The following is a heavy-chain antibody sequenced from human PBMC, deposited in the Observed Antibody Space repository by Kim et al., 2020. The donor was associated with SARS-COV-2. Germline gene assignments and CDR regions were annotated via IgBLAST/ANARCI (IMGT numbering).Heavy chain of an antibody. CDR1: GGTFSSYA. V-gene: IGHV1-69*13. CDR2: IIPIFGTA. D-gene: IGHD6-13*01. Sequence: SVKVSCKASGGTFSSYAISWVRQAPGQGLEWMGGIIPIFGTANYAQKFQGRVTITADESTSTAYMELSSLRSEDTAVYYCARGGDIAAAPNPLYYYYGMDVWGQGTTVTVSS. CDR3: ARGGDIAAAPNPLYYYYGMDV. J-gene: IGHJ6*02.